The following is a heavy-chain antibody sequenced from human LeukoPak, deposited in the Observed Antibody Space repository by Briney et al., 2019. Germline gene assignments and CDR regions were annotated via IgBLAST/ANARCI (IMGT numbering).Heavy chain of an antibody. CDR2: IKQDGSEK. CDR1: GFTFSSYA. J-gene: IGHJ4*02. V-gene: IGHV3-7*01. Sequence: GGSLRLSCAASGFTFSSYAMSWVRQAPGKGLEWVANIKQDGSEKYYVDSVKGRFTISRDNAKNSLYLQMNSLRAEDTAVYYCAREVREGTITMIVVATPYYFDYWGQGTLVTVSS. D-gene: IGHD3-22*01. CDR3: AREVREGTITMIVVATPYYFDY.